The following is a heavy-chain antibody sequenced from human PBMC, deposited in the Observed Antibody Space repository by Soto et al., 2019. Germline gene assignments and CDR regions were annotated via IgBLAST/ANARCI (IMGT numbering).Heavy chain of an antibody. V-gene: IGHV3-30-3*01. CDR1: GFTFSSYA. CDR3: ARMGTARLGYCSSTSCYARQGLGY. CDR2: ISYDGSNK. D-gene: IGHD2-2*01. Sequence: GGSLRLSCAASGFTFSSYAMHWVRQAPGKGLEWVAVISYDGSNKYYADSVKGRFTISRDNSKNTLYLQMNSLRAEDTAVYYCARMGTARLGYCSSTSCYARQGLGYWGQGTLVTVSS. J-gene: IGHJ4*02.